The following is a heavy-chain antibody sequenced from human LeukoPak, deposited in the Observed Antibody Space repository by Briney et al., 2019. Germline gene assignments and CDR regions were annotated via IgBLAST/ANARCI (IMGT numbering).Heavy chain of an antibody. D-gene: IGHD6-19*01. CDR3: ARMGIRRIAVADPGGDAFDI. CDR2: INHSGST. CDR1: GGSFSGYY. V-gene: IGHV4-34*01. Sequence: SETLSLTCAVYGGSFSGYYWSWIRQPPGKGLEWIGEINHSGSTNYNPSLKSRVTISVDTSKNQFSLKLSSVTAADTAVYYCARMGIRRIAVADPGGDAFDIWGQGTMVTVSS. J-gene: IGHJ3*02.